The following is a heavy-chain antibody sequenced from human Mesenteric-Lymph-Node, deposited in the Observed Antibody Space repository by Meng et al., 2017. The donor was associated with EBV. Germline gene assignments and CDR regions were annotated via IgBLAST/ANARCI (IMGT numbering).Heavy chain of an antibody. J-gene: IGHJ4*02. D-gene: IGHD4-17*01. CDR1: GYRFIGYY. V-gene: IGHV1-2*06. Sequence: QVLLVHSGAEVKKPGASVTVSCEASGYRFIGYYLHWVRQVPGQGLEWMGRIDPYSGGTNYAQKFQDRVTMTRDTSISTAYMDLSRLTSDDTAVYYCARSSDYGDYVWGQGSLVTVSS. CDR2: IDPYSGGT. CDR3: ARSSDYGDYV.